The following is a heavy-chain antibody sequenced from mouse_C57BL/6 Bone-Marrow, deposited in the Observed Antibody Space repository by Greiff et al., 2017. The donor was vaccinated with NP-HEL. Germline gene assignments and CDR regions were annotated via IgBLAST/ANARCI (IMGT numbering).Heavy chain of an antibody. V-gene: IGHV1-54*01. CDR1: GYAFTNYL. CDR3: ARLGSSHWYFDV. J-gene: IGHJ1*03. D-gene: IGHD6-1*01. CDR2: INPGSGGT. Sequence: QVQLQQSGAELVRPGTSVKVSCKASGYAFTNYLIEWVKQRPGQGLEWIGVINPGSGGTKYNEKFKGKATLTADTSSSTAYMQLSGLTSEDAAVYFCARLGSSHWYFDVWGTGTTVTVSS.